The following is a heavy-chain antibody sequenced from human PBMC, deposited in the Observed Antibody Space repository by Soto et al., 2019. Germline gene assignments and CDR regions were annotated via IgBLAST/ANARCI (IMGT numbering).Heavy chain of an antibody. CDR2: ISGSGGST. Sequence: EVQLLESGGGLVQPGGSLRLSCAASGFTFSSYAMSWVRQAPGKGLEWVSDISGSGGSTYYADSVKGRFTISRDNSKNTLYLQMNGLRDEDTAVYYCAKYLRGHCSGGSCYSGFNYLGQGTLGTVSS. CDR1: GFTFSSYA. CDR3: AKYLRGHCSGGSCYSGFNY. D-gene: IGHD2-15*01. J-gene: IGHJ4*02. V-gene: IGHV3-23*01.